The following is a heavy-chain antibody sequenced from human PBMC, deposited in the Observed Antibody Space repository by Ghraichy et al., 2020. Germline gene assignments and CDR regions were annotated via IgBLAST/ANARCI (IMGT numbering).Heavy chain of an antibody. CDR2: LYYNANA. CDR3: ARGDWVTPRL. D-gene: IGHD4-23*01. Sequence: ETLSLTCTVFVDSLTIHYWNCIRQPPGKGLEWLGYLYYNANATSKPSLKSRLNISVDTSKNQVFLKLSSVTAADTAVYYCARGDWVTPRLWGQGTLVTVSS. J-gene: IGHJ4*02. V-gene: IGHV4-59*11. CDR1: VDSLTIHY.